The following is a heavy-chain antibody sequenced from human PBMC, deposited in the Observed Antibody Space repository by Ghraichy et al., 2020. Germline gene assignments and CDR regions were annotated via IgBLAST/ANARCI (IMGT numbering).Heavy chain of an antibody. Sequence: GSLRLSCAASGFTFSNYAMIWVRRAPGKGLEWFSSISGSGVYTYYADSVKGRFTISRDNSKNTLFLQMNSLRAEDTAVYHCAKDQGSSYNYVTMDVWGQGTTVTVSS. CDR1: GFTFSNYA. J-gene: IGHJ6*02. CDR2: ISGSGVYT. V-gene: IGHV3-23*01. D-gene: IGHD3-10*02. CDR3: AKDQGSSYNYVTMDV.